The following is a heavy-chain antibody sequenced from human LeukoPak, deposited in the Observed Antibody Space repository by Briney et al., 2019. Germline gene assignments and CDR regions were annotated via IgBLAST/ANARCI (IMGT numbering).Heavy chain of an antibody. CDR3: AKEEYSSSFSSWFDP. CDR2: ISGSGGST. CDR1: GFTFSSYA. D-gene: IGHD6-6*01. J-gene: IGHJ5*02. Sequence: PGGSLRLSCAASGFTFSSYAMSWVRQAPGKGLEWVSTISGSGGSTYYADSVKGRFTISRDNSKNTLYLQMNSLRAEDTAVYYCAKEEYSSSFSSWFDPWGQGTLVTVSS. V-gene: IGHV3-23*01.